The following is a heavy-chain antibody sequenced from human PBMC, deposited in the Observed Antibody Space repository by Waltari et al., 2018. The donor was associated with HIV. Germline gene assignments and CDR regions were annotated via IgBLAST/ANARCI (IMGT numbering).Heavy chain of an antibody. Sequence: QVQLQESGPGLVKPSGPLSLTCAVSGGSISSSNWWRWVRQPPGKGLEWIGESYHSGGTNYNPSLKRRVTISVDKSKNQFSLKLGSVTAADTAVYYCARDRRSNGGSYRWNYYYGMDVWGQGTTVTVSS. CDR3: ARDRRSNGGSYRWNYYYGMDV. J-gene: IGHJ6*02. V-gene: IGHV4-4*02. CDR1: GGSISSSNW. CDR2: SYHSGGT. D-gene: IGHD2-15*01.